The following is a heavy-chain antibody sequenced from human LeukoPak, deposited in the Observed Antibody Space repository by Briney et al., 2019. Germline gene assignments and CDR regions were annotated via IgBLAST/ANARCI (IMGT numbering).Heavy chain of an antibody. D-gene: IGHD5-18*01. CDR2: IYYSGST. V-gene: IGHV4-39*07. Sequence: PSETLSLTCTVSGGSISSSSYYWGWIRQPPGKGLEWIGSIYYSGSTYYNPSLKSRVTISVDTSKNQFSLKLSSVTAADTAVYYCARDRVVVPLWSAEWIQLWLNYFDYWGQGTLVTVSS. CDR1: GGSISSSSYY. J-gene: IGHJ4*02. CDR3: ARDRVVVPLWSAEWIQLWLNYFDY.